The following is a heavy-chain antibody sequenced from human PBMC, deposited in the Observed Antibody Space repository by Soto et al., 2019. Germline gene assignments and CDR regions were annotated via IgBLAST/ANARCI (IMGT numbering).Heavy chain of an antibody. Sequence: EVQLVESGGGLVKPGGSLRLSCAASGFTFTNHNMNWVRQAPGKGLEWGSSISSSSSFSNYADSVKGRFSISRDNDNNLLYLQVDSLRAEETAGYYCARETPLSVLVAVATGDVWGQGPLAAVS. CDR1: GFTFTNHN. J-gene: IGHJ4*02. V-gene: IGHV3-21*02. CDR3: ARETPLSVLVAVATGDV. CDR2: ISSSSSFS. D-gene: IGHD1-1*01.